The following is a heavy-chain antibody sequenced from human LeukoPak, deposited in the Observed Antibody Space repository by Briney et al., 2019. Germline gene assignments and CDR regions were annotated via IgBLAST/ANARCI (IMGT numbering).Heavy chain of an antibody. CDR2: IKTDGSDK. V-gene: IGHV3-7*03. CDR1: GFTFSNYW. Sequence: GGSLRLSCAASGFTFSNYWMSWVRQAPGKGPEWVGDIKTDGSDKYYVGSVKGRFTISRDNAKNSLYLQMNSLRAEDTAVYYCARDSLIQYGSGSYWGFDHWGRGILVTVSS. CDR3: ARDSLIQYGSGSYWGFDH. J-gene: IGHJ4*02. D-gene: IGHD3-10*01.